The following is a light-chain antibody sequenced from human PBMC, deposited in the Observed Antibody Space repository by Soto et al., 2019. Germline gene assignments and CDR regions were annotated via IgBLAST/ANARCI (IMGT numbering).Light chain of an antibody. J-gene: IGKJ1*01. CDR1: QTITTY. Sequence: IQISQAPSSLPASVGDRVTITCRASQTITTYLNWYQQKPGKAPKLLIYDASSLESGVPSRFSGSGSGTEFTLTISSLQSDDFATYYCQQYNSYSWTFGQGTKVAI. V-gene: IGKV1-5*01. CDR2: DAS. CDR3: QQYNSYSWT.